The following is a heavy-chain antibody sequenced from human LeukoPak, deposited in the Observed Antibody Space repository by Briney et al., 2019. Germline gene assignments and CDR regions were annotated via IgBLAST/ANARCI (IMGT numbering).Heavy chain of an antibody. CDR3: ARALYGSGYTISDWFDP. D-gene: IGHD3-10*01. Sequence: PSQTLSLTCTVSGGSISSGGYYWSWIRQHPGKGLEWIGYIYYSGSTYYNPSLKSRVTISVDTSKNQFSLKLSSVTAADTAVYYCARALYGSGYTISDWFDPWGQGTLVTVSS. CDR2: IYYSGST. V-gene: IGHV4-31*03. J-gene: IGHJ5*02. CDR1: GGSISSGGYY.